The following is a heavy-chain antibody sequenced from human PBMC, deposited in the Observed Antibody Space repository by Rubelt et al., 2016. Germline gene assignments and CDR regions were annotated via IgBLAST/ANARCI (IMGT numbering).Heavy chain of an antibody. Sequence: QVQLQQWGAGLLKPSETLSLTCAVYGGSFSGYYWSWIRQPPGKGLEWIGEINHSGSTNYNPSLKSRVTISVDTSKNQFSLKLGSWTAAETAVYYGARDTGHSTRYYYAMDVWGQGTTVTVSS. J-gene: IGHJ6*02. CDR2: INHSGST. CDR1: GGSFSGYY. D-gene: IGHD5-18*01. CDR3: ARDTGHSTRYYYAMDV. V-gene: IGHV4-34*01.